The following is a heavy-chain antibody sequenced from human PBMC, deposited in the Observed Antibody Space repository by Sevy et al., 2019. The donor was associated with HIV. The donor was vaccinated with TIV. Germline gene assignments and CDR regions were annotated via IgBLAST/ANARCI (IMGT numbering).Heavy chain of an antibody. D-gene: IGHD6-6*01. CDR1: GYTLTELS. V-gene: IGHV1-24*01. Sequence: ASVKVSCKVSGYTLTELSMHWVRQAPGKGLEWMGGFDPEDGETIYAQKFQGRVTMTEDTSTDTAYMELSSLRSEDTAVYYCATSTPLFIAARLYYYYVMDVWGQGTTVTVSS. CDR3: ATSTPLFIAARLYYYYVMDV. CDR2: FDPEDGET. J-gene: IGHJ6*02.